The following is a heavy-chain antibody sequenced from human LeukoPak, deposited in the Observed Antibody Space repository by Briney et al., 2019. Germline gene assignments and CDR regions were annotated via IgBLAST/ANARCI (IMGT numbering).Heavy chain of an antibody. V-gene: IGHV4-39*07. CDR1: GDSITSSNYY. D-gene: IGHD6-13*01. Sequence: SETLSLTCTVSGDSITSSNYYWGWIRQPPGKGLEWIGEINHSGNTNYNPSLKSRVTISIDTSKNQFSLKLSSVTAADTAVYYCARGPTYSSSSYYYYYYGMDVWGQGTTVTVSS. J-gene: IGHJ6*02. CDR2: INHSGNT. CDR3: ARGPTYSSSSYYYYYYGMDV.